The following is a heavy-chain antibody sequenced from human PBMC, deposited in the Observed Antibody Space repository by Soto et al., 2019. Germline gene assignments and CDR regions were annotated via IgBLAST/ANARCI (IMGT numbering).Heavy chain of an antibody. CDR1: GGSISSGDYY. J-gene: IGHJ4*02. D-gene: IGHD2-15*01. V-gene: IGHV4-30-4*01. CDR3: ARARGARYFDY. CDR2: LYYSWSP. Sequence: QVQLQESGPGLVKPSQTLSLTCTVSGGSISSGDYYWSWIRQPPGKGLEWIGYLYYSWSPYDNPSLKGRVTISVDTSKNQFSLKLSSVTAADTAVYYCARARGARYFDYWGQGTLVTVSS.